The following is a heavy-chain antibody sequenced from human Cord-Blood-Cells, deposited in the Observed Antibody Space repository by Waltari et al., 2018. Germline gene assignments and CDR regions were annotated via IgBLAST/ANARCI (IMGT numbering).Heavy chain of an antibody. V-gene: IGHV1-69*01. CDR3: AGDIAAAGAFDI. D-gene: IGHD6-13*01. J-gene: IGHJ3*02. CDR2: IIPIFGTA. Sequence: KASRGTFSSYPISWVRQAPGQGLEWMGGIIPIFGTANYAQKFQGRVTITADESTSTAYMELSSLRSEDTAVYYCAGDIAAAGAFDIWGQGTMVTVSS. CDR1: RGTFSSYP.